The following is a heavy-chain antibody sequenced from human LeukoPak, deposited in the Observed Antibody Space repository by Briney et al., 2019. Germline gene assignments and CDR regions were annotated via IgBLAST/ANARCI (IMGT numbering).Heavy chain of an antibody. J-gene: IGHJ4*02. D-gene: IGHD6-19*01. CDR3: AREGSGWSDY. V-gene: IGHV3-30-3*01. Sequence: EWVAVISYDGSNKYYADSVKGRFTISRDNSKNTLYLQMNSLRAEDTAVYYCAREGSGWSDYWGQGTLVTVSS. CDR2: ISYDGSNK.